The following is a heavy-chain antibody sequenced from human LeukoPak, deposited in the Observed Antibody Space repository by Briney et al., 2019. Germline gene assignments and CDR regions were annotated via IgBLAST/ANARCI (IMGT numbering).Heavy chain of an antibody. J-gene: IGHJ4*02. CDR1: GFTFSSYS. CDR2: ISSSSSYI. Sequence: GGSLRLSCAASGFTFSSYSMNWVRQAPGKGLEWVSSISSSSSYIYYADSVKGRFTISRDNAKNSLYLQMNSLRAEDTAVYYCARDLEDIVVVPAANEFDYWGQGTLVTVSS. V-gene: IGHV3-21*01. D-gene: IGHD2-2*01. CDR3: ARDLEDIVVVPAANEFDY.